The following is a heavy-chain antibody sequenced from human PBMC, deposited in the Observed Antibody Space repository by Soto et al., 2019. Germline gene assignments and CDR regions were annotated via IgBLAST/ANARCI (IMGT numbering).Heavy chain of an antibody. CDR2: INPNSGGT. CDR1: GYPFTGYY. D-gene: IGHD5-12*01. Sequence: XSVKVSCKASGYPFTGYYMHWVRQAPGQGLEWMGWINPNSGGTNYAQKFQGRVTMTRDTSISTAYMELSRLRSDDTAVYYCARGLATILSGMDVWGQGTTVTVSS. V-gene: IGHV1-2*02. J-gene: IGHJ6*02. CDR3: ARGLATILSGMDV.